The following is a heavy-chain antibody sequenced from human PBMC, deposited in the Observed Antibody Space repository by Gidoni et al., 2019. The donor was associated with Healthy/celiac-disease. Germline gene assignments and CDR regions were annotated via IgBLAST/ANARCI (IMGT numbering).Heavy chain of an antibody. CDR3: ARDRSIAVAGTRGEFDY. J-gene: IGHJ4*02. V-gene: IGHV4-31*03. CDR1: GGSISSGGYY. D-gene: IGHD6-19*01. CDR2: IYYSGST. Sequence: LSLTCPVSGGSISSGGYYWSWIRQHPGKGLEWLGYIYYSGSTYYNPSLKSRVTISVDTSKNQFSLKLSSVTAADTAVYYCARDRSIAVAGTRGEFDYWGQGTLVTVSS.